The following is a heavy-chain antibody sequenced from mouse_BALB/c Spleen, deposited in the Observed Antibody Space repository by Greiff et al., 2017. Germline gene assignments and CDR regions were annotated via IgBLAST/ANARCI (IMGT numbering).Heavy chain of an antibody. CDR2: ISYSGST. V-gene: IGHV3-2*02. CDR3: ARDDGYPSWYSDY. D-gene: IGHD2-3*01. Sequence: DVKLQESGPGLVKPSQSLSLTCTVTGYSITSAYAWNWFRQFPGNKLEWMGYISYSGSTSYNPSLKSRISITRDTSTNQFFLQLNSVTTEDTATYYCARDDGYPSWYSDYWGQGTTLTVSS. CDR1: GYSITSAYA. J-gene: IGHJ2*01.